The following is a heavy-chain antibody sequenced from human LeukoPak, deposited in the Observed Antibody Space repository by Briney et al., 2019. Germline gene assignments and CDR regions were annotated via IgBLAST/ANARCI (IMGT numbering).Heavy chain of an antibody. J-gene: IGHJ4*02. CDR1: GFTFSSYA. CDR2: ISGSGGGT. CDR3: AKERSFGTWLGDY. Sequence: GGSLRLSCAASGFTFSSYAMTWVRQPPAKGLEWVSAISGSGGGTYYADSVKGRFTISRDNSKDTLYLQMNSLGAEDTAVYYCAKERSFGTWLGDYWGQGTLVTVSS. D-gene: IGHD2/OR15-2a*01. V-gene: IGHV3-23*01.